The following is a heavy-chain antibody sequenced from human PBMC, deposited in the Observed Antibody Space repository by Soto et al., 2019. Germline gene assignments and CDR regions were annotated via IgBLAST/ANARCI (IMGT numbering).Heavy chain of an antibody. CDR2: ISSSSSYI. J-gene: IGHJ4*02. CDR3: ARRAAAGIHFDY. Sequence: EVQLVASGGGLVKPGGSLRLSCAASGFTFSSYSMNCVRQAPGTGLEWVSSISSSSSYIYYADSVKGRCTISRDNAKNSLSLQMNSQRAEDTAVYYCARRAAAGIHFDYWGQGNLVTVSA. V-gene: IGHV3-21*01. CDR1: GFTFSSYS. D-gene: IGHD6-13*01.